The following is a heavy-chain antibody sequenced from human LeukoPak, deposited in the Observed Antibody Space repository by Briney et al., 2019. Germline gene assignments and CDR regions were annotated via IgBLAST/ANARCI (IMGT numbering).Heavy chain of an antibody. CDR1: GFTFSSYA. J-gene: IGHJ4*02. Sequence: PGRSLRLSCAASGFTFSSYAMHWVRQAPGKGLEWVAVISYDGSNKYYADSVKGRFTISRDNSKNTLYLQMHSLRAEDTAVYYRARDPHNWNYPPFDYWGQGTMVTVSS. CDR3: ARDPHNWNYPPFDY. V-gene: IGHV3-30*04. CDR2: ISYDGSNK. D-gene: IGHD1-7*01.